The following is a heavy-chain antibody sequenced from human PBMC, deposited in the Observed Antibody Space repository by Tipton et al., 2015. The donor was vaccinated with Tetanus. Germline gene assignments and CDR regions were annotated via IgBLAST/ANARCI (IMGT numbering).Heavy chain of an antibody. CDR3: ATLVDYYDSSGSFDY. Sequence: SLRLSCAASGFTFDDYAMHWVRQAPGKGLEWVSGISWNSGSIGYADSVKGRFTISRDNAKNSLYLQMNSLRAEDTALYYCATLVDYYDSSGSFDYWGQGTLVTVSS. D-gene: IGHD3-22*01. CDR2: ISWNSGSI. CDR1: GFTFDDYA. J-gene: IGHJ4*02. V-gene: IGHV3-9*01.